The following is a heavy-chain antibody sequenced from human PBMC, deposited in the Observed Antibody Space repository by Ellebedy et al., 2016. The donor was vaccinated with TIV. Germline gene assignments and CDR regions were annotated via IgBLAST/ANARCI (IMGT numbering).Heavy chain of an antibody. D-gene: IGHD3-10*01. CDR2: IYYSGST. CDR1: GGSISSSNYY. V-gene: IGHV4-39*01. CDR3: ARHPGLSAGSLHLDY. J-gene: IGHJ4*02. Sequence: MPSETLSLTCTVSGGSISSSNYYRGWTRQPPGKGLEWIGSIYYSGSTYYSPSLKSRVTISVDTSKNQFSLKLSSVTATDTAVYYCARHPGLSAGSLHLDYWGQGILVTVSS.